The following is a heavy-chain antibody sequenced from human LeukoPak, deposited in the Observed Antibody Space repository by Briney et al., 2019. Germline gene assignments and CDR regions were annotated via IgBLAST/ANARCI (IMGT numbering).Heavy chain of an antibody. D-gene: IGHD3-16*01. J-gene: IGHJ1*01. Sequence: GGSLRLSCAASGFTFSSYAMSWVRQAPGKGLEWVSTFSGSGGSTHYADSVKGRFTISRDNSKNTQSLQMNSLRAEDTAVYYCAKDDDWGRYKHWGQGTLVTVSS. CDR3: AKDDDWGRYKH. V-gene: IGHV3-23*01. CDR1: GFTFSSYA. CDR2: FSGSGGST.